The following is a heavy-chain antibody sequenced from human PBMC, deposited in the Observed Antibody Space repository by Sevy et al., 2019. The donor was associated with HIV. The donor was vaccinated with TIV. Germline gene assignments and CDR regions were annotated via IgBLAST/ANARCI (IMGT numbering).Heavy chain of an antibody. CDR3: ARDRYCTNGVCLLRGMDV. D-gene: IGHD2-8*01. V-gene: IGHV4-4*07. CDR1: GGSISSYY. J-gene: IGHJ6*02. CDR2: IYTSGST. Sequence: SETLSLTCTVSGGSISSYYWSWIRQPAGKGLEWIGRIYTSGSTNYNPSLKSRVTMSVDTSKNQFSLKLSSVTAADTAVYYCARDRYCTNGVCLLRGMDVWDQGTTVTVSS.